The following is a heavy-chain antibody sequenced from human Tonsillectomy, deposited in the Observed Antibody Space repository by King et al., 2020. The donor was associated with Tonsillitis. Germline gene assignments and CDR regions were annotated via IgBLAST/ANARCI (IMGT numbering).Heavy chain of an antibody. V-gene: IGHV1-2*02. Sequence: LVQSGAEVKKPGASVKVSCKASGYTFTGYYLHWVRQAPGQGLEWMGWINPYSGDTNYAQKFQGGVTMTRDTSITTAYMDLTRLTSDDTAVYYCARGGYCSGGSCYSHFDSWGQGTLVTVSS. D-gene: IGHD2-15*01. CDR1: GYTFTGYY. J-gene: IGHJ4*02. CDR3: ARGGYCSGGSCYSHFDS. CDR2: INPYSGDT.